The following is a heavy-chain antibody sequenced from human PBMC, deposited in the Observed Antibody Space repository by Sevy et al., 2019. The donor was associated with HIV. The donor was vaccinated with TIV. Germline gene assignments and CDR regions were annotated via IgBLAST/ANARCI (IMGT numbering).Heavy chain of an antibody. D-gene: IGHD3-22*01. Sequence: ASVKVSCKASAHRFTDYFMYWMRQAPGQGLEWMGWINPNNGDTKYAQKFQGRVTLTRDTCMSTAYMELSRLTSDDTAVYYCARSGAKYYDGYGYDWLDPWGQGTLVTVSS. CDR2: INPNNGDT. V-gene: IGHV1-2*02. CDR1: AHRFTDYF. J-gene: IGHJ5*02. CDR3: ARSGAKYYDGYGYDWLDP.